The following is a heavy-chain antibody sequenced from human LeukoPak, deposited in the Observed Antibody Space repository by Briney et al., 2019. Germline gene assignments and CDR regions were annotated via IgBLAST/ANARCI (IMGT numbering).Heavy chain of an antibody. J-gene: IGHJ4*02. V-gene: IGHV4-59*08. CDR1: GGSISSYY. D-gene: IGHD6-19*01. CDR2: IYYSGST. Sequence: SETLSLTCTVSGGSISSYYWSWIRQPPGKGLEWIGYIYYSGSTNYNPSLESRVTTSVDTSKNQFSLKLTSVTAADTAVYYCLRHGSPVAGTGPYSFDYWGQGTLVTVSS. CDR3: LRHGSPVAGTGPYSFDY.